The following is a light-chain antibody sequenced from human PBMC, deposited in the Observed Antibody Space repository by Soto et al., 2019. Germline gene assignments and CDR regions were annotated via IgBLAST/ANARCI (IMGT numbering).Light chain of an antibody. Sequence: SVLTQPASVSGSPGQSITISCTGTSSDVGGYDYVSWYQQHPGKAPKLLIYEVSDRPSGVSTRFSGSKSGSTASLTISRLQTEDEADYYCVSYTSSTTYVFGTGTKVTVL. J-gene: IGLJ1*01. V-gene: IGLV2-14*01. CDR1: SSDVGGYDY. CDR2: EVS. CDR3: VSYTSSTTYV.